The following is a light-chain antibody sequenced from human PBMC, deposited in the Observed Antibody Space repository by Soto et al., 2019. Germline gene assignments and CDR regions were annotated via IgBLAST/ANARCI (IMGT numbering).Light chain of an antibody. CDR1: SSNIGAGYD. Sequence: QSVLTQPPSVSGAPGQRVTISCTGSSSNIGAGYDVQWYQQLPGAAPKPLIFGNSNRPSGVPDRFSGSRSGTSASLAITGLQAEDEADYFCQSYDISLSVSVIFGGGTQLTVL. CDR3: QSYDISLSVSVI. V-gene: IGLV1-40*01. CDR2: GNS. J-gene: IGLJ2*01.